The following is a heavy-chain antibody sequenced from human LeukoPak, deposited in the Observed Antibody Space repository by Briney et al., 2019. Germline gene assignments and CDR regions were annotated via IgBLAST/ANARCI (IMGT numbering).Heavy chain of an antibody. V-gene: IGHV1-69*04. CDR1: GGTFSSYA. CDR2: IIPILGIA. Sequence: SVKVSCKASGGTFSSYAISWVRQAPGQGLEWMGRIIPILGIANYAQKFQGRVTITADKSTSTAYMELSSLRSEDTAVYYRALAARPVYGMDVWGQGTTVTVSS. CDR3: ALAARPVYGMDV. J-gene: IGHJ6*02. D-gene: IGHD6-6*01.